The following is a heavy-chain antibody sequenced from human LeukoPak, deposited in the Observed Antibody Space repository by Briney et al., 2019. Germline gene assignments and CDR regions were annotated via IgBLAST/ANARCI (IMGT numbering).Heavy chain of an antibody. D-gene: IGHD3-9*01. V-gene: IGHV3-11*01. CDR3: ARDRAYYDILTGYYRNWFDP. J-gene: IGHJ5*02. Sequence: GSLRLSCAASGFTFSDYYMSWMRQAPGKGLEWVSYISSSVSTIYYADSVKGRFTTSRNKAKHSLYLQMNSLRDEDTAVYYCARDRAYYDILTGYYRNWFDPWGQGTLVTVSS. CDR2: ISSSVSTI. CDR1: GFTFSDYY.